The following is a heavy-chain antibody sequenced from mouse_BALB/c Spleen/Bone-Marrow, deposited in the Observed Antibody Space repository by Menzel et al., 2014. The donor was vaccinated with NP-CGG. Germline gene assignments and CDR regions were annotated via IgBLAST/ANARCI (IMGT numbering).Heavy chain of an antibody. CDR3: ASHYYDSSPFAY. CDR1: GSTFSSYI. CDR2: ISNGGGSI. Sequence: EVQLVESGGGLVQPGGSLKLSCAASGSTFSSYIMSWVRQTPEKRLEWVAYISNGGGSIYYPDTVKGRFAISRDNDKNTLYLQMSSLKSEDTAMYYCASHYYDSSPFAYWGQGTLVTVSA. V-gene: IGHV5-12-2*01. J-gene: IGHJ3*01. D-gene: IGHD1-1*01.